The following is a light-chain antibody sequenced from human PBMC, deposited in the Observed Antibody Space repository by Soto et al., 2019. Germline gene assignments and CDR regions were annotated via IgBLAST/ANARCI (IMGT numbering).Light chain of an antibody. Sequence: EIVMTQSPATLSVSPGERATLSCRASQSVSSDLAWYQQKPGQAPRLLIYDASTRATGIPVRFSGSGSGTEFPLTISSLHSEDFALYYCPQYNKWPPLTFGGGTKVEI. V-gene: IGKV3-15*01. CDR3: PQYNKWPPLT. J-gene: IGKJ4*01. CDR1: QSVSSD. CDR2: DAS.